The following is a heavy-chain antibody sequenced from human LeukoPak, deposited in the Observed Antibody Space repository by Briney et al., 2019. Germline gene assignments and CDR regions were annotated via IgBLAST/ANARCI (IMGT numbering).Heavy chain of an antibody. D-gene: IGHD3-9*01. CDR3: AREGYDILTGYYPYFDY. V-gene: IGHV3-7*01. J-gene: IGHJ4*02. CDR1: GFTLSSYE. Sequence: PGGSLRLSCAASGFTLSSYEMNWVRQAPGKGLEWVASIKQDGSEKYYVDSVKGRFTISRDNAKNSLYLQMNSLRAEDTAVYYCAREGYDILTGYYPYFDYWGQGTLVTVSS. CDR2: IKQDGSEK.